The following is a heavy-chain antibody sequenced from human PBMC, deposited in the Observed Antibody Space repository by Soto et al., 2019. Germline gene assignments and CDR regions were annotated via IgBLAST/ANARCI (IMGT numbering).Heavy chain of an antibody. CDR2: IIPIFGTA. Sequence: QVQLVQSGAEVKKPGSSVKVSCKASGGTFSSYAISWVRQAPGQGLEWMGGIIPIFGTANYAQKFQGRVTITADKSTSTAYMELSSLRSEYTAVYYCARRHLDYSNFPIGYGMDVWGQGTTVTVSS. D-gene: IGHD4-4*01. V-gene: IGHV1-69*06. CDR1: GGTFSSYA. J-gene: IGHJ6*02. CDR3: ARRHLDYSNFPIGYGMDV.